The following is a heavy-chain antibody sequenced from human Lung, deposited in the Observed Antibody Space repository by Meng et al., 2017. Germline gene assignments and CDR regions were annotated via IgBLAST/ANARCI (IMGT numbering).Heavy chain of an antibody. CDR3: ARGDGSGSLFEN. D-gene: IGHD3-10*01. J-gene: IGHJ4*02. CDR2: ISESGNYR. CDR1: GFTLSDYS. Sequence: EVQLVESGGGLVKPGGSLSLPCAASGFTLSDYSMNWVRRAPGKGLEWVSSISESGNYRYYADSVKGRFTVTRDNAKNSLYLQMNSLRAEDTAVYYCARGDGSGSLFENWGQGTLVTVSS. V-gene: IGHV3-21*01.